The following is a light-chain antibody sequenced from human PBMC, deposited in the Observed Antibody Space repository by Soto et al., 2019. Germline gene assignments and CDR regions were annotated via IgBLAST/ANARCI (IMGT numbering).Light chain of an antibody. V-gene: IGLV2-14*01. CDR3: SSYTSSDTLV. CDR2: EVS. CDR1: TSDVGLYNY. J-gene: IGLJ2*01. Sequence: QSALTQPASVPGSPGQSITISCTGTTSDVGLYNYVSWYQQHPGKAPKLMISEVSNRPSGVSNRFSGSKSGNTASLTISGLQAEDEADYYCSSYTSSDTLVFGAGTKLTVL.